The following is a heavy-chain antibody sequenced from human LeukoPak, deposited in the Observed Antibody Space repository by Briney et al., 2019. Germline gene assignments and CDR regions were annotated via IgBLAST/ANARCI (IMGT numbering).Heavy chain of an antibody. CDR2: ISSSSSTI. CDR1: GFAVSSNY. CDR3: ARDRWELLAFDI. D-gene: IGHD1-26*01. V-gene: IGHV3-48*04. J-gene: IGHJ3*02. Sequence: GGSLRLSCAASGFAVSSNYMSWVRQAPGKGLEWVSYISSSSSTIYYADSVKGRFTISRDNAKNSLYLQMNSLRAEDTAVYYCARDRWELLAFDIWGQGTMVTVSS.